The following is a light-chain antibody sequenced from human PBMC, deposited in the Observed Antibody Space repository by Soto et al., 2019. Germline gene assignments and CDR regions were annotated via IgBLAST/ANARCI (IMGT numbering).Light chain of an antibody. CDR3: QHYGTSPPYT. V-gene: IGKV3-20*01. Sequence: ETVLTQSPGTLSLSPGERATLSCRASQSVSSSSLAWYQQKPGQAPRLLIYGASTRATVIPDRFSGSGSGTDFTLTISRLEPEDFAVYYCQHYGTSPPYTFGQGTKLEIK. CDR1: QSVSSSS. J-gene: IGKJ2*01. CDR2: GAS.